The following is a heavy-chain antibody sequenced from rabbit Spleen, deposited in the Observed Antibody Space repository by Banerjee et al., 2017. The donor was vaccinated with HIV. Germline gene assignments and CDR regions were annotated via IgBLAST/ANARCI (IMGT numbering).Heavy chain of an antibody. J-gene: IGHJ6*01. CDR3: ARDTGSSFSSYGMDL. Sequence: QQQLAESGGGLVKPEGSLTLTCTASGFSFSDKVVMCWVRQAPGKGLEWIACINVITGKAVYANWAKGRFTCSKTSSTTVTLQMTSLTVADTATYFCARDTGSSFSSYGMDLWGPGTWSPS. CDR1: GFSFSDKVV. V-gene: IGHV1S45*01. CDR2: INVITGKA. D-gene: IGHD8-1*01.